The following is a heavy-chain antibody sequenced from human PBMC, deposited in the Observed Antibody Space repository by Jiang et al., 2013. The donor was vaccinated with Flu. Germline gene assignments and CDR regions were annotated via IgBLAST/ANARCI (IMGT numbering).Heavy chain of an antibody. CDR2: INTHTGGT. V-gene: IGHV1-2*02. CDR1: GYTFTSYY. D-gene: IGHD4-23*01. CDR3: ARARGGNSIYALDI. Sequence: GAEVKTPGASVKVSCRASGYTFTSYYLNWVRQAPGQGLEWMGWINTHTGGTKSAQKFQGRVTMTRDTSISAAYIELSRLRSDDTAVYFXARARGGNSIYALDIWGQGTMVTVSS. J-gene: IGHJ3*02.